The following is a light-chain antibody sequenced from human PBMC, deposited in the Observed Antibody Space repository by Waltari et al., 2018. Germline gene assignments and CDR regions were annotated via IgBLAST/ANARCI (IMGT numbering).Light chain of an antibody. Sequence: QTVVTQEPSLSVSPGGTVTLTCALSSGSLSTTSYATWYQQTPGQAPRTVVYKATARASGVPDRFSGSILGNTAALTITGAQADDESDYYCALYMGSGIWVFGGGTRLTVL. V-gene: IGLV8-61*01. CDR1: SGSLSTTSY. CDR2: KAT. J-gene: IGLJ3*02. CDR3: ALYMGSGIWV.